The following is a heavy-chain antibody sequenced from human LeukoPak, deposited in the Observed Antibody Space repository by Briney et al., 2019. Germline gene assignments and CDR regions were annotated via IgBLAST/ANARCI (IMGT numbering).Heavy chain of an antibody. CDR1: GFTFSSYA. V-gene: IGHV3-23*01. J-gene: IGHJ4*02. D-gene: IGHD3-3*01. Sequence: GGSLRLSCAASGFTFSSYAMSWVRQAPGKGLEWVSAISGSGGSTYYADSVKGRFTISRDNSKNTLYLQMNSLRAEDTAVYYCAKGETVLRFLEWLLYFDYWGQGTLVTVSS. CDR2: ISGSGGST. CDR3: AKGETVLRFLEWLLYFDY.